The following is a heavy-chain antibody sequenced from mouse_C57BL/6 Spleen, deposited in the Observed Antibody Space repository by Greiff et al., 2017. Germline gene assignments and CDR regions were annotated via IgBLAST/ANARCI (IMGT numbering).Heavy chain of an antibody. V-gene: IGHV1-61*01. CDR1: GYTFTSYW. Sequence: VKLQQPGAELVRPGSSVKLSCKASGYTFTSYWMDWVKQRPGQGLEWIGNIYPSDSETHYNQKFKDKATLTVDKSSSTAYMQLSSLTSEDSAVYYCARGYGSIDYWGQGTTLTVSS. J-gene: IGHJ2*01. CDR3: ARGYGSIDY. D-gene: IGHD1-1*01. CDR2: IYPSDSET.